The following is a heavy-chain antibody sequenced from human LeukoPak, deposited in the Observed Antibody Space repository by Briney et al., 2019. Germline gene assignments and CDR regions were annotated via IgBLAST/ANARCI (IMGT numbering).Heavy chain of an antibody. J-gene: IGHJ4*02. Sequence: SETLSLTCAVYGGSFSGYYWSWIRRPPGKGLEWIGEINHSGSTNYNPSLKSRVTISVDTSKNQFSLKLSSVTAADTAVYYCASMDYYDSSGYALGDWGQGTLVTVSS. CDR2: INHSGST. CDR1: GGSFSGYY. V-gene: IGHV4-34*01. D-gene: IGHD3-22*01. CDR3: ASMDYYDSSGYALGD.